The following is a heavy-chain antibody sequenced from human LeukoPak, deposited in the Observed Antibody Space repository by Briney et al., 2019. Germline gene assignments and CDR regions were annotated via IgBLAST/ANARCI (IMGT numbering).Heavy chain of an antibody. CDR1: GFTFSNAW. Sequence: GGSLRLSCAASGFTFSNAWMSWVRQAPGKGLEWVGRIKSKTDGGTTDYAAPVKGRFTISRDDSKNTLYLQMNSLRTEDTAVYYCTTDIYYYGSGMRRDYWGQGTLVTVSS. CDR3: TTDIYYYGSGMRRDY. D-gene: IGHD3-10*01. J-gene: IGHJ4*02. CDR2: IKSKTDGGTT. V-gene: IGHV3-15*01.